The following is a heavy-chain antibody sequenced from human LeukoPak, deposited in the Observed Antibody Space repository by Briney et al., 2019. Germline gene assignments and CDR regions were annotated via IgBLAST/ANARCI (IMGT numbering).Heavy chain of an antibody. J-gene: IGHJ4*02. Sequence: GGSLRLSCAASGFTFSSYAMHWVRQAPGKGLEWVAVISYDGSNKYYADSVRGRFTISRGNSKNTLFLQMNSLRPEDTAVYYCARGPDYDILADYFDYWGQGTLVTVSS. CDR2: ISYDGSNK. V-gene: IGHV3-30*04. CDR3: ARGPDYDILADYFDY. D-gene: IGHD3-9*01. CDR1: GFTFSSYA.